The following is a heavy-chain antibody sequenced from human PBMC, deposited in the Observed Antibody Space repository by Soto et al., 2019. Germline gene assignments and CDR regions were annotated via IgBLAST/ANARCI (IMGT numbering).Heavy chain of an antibody. CDR2: IIPILGIA. D-gene: IGHD5-18*01. J-gene: IGHJ6*02. V-gene: IGHV1-69*02. CDR3: ARGGEMDTTHYYCYGMDV. CDR1: GGTFSSYT. Sequence: QVQLVQSGAEVKKPGSSVKVSCKASGGTFSSYTISWVRQAPGQGLEWMGRIIPILGIANYAQKFQGRVTITADKSTSTAYMELSSLISEDTAVYYCARGGEMDTTHYYCYGMDVWGQGTTVTASS.